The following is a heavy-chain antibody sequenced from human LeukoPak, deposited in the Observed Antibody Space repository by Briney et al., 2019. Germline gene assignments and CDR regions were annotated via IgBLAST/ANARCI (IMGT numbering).Heavy chain of an antibody. D-gene: IGHD3-22*01. J-gene: IGHJ4*02. V-gene: IGHV3-23*01. CDR2: ISGSGGST. CDR3: ARGGGDYDSSGYFDY. CDR1: GFTFSSYA. Sequence: GGSLRLSCAASGFTFSSYAMSWVRQAPGKGLEWVSAISGSGGSTYYADSVKGRFTISRDNSKNTLYLQMNSLRAEDTAVYYCARGGGDYDSSGYFDYWGQGTLVTVSS.